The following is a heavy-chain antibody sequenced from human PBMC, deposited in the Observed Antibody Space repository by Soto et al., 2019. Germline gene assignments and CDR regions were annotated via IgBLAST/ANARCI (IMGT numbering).Heavy chain of an antibody. CDR3: ARVNGRSWPFDP. J-gene: IGHJ5*02. CDR1: GGSFSGYY. CDR2: INHSGST. D-gene: IGHD6-13*01. V-gene: IGHV4-34*01. Sequence: QVQLQQWGAGLLKPSETLSLTCAVYGGSFSGYYWSWIRQPPGKGLEWIGEINHSGSTNYNPSLKSRVTISVDTSKNQFSLKLSSVTAADTAVYYCARVNGRSWPFDPWGQGTLVTVSS.